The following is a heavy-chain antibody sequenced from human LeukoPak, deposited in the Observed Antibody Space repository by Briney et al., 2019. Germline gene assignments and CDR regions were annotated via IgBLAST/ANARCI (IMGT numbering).Heavy chain of an antibody. J-gene: IGHJ5*02. CDR2: ISYSGST. V-gene: IGHV4-61*01. CDR1: SGSISSSNW. D-gene: IGHD6-13*01. Sequence: PSGTLSLTCAVSSGSISSSNWWSWIRQPPGKGLEWIGYISYSGSTNYNPSLNSRVTISVDTSKNQFSLKLTSVTAADTAVYYCGRVFYSSNWNLFDPWGQGTLVTVSS. CDR3: GRVFYSSNWNLFDP.